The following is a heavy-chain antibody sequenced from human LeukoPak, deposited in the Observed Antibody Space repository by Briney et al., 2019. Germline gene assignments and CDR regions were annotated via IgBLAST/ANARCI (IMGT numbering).Heavy chain of an antibody. D-gene: IGHD3-16*01. V-gene: IGHV3-30*03. CDR3: AATLRDY. CDR1: GFTFSSYG. Sequence: GGSLRLSCAASGFTFSSYGMHWVRQAPGKGLEWVAVISYDGSNKYYADSVKGRFTISRDNAKNSLYLQMNSLRAEDTAVYYCAATLRDYWGQGTLVTVSS. CDR2: ISYDGSNK. J-gene: IGHJ4*02.